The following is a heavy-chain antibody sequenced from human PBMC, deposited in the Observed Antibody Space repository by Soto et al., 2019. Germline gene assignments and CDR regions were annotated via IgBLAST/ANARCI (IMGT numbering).Heavy chain of an antibody. Sequence: QVQVVESGGGVVQPGRSLRLSCAASGFTFSTYAMHWGRQAPGKGLEWVAVISYDGSNEYYVDSVKGRFTISRDNSKNTLYLQMNSLREEDTVVYYCAIGSAGHYNSGTLLDWGQGTLVTVSS. J-gene: IGHJ4*02. CDR1: GFTFSTYA. CDR2: ISYDGSNE. CDR3: AIGSAGHYNSGTLLD. V-gene: IGHV3-30-3*01. D-gene: IGHD3-10*01.